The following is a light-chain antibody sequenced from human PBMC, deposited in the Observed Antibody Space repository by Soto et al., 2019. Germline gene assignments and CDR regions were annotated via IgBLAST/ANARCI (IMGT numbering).Light chain of an antibody. V-gene: IGLV2-14*01. CDR3: SSYTSTSVV. CDR1: SSDVGAYNY. CDR2: DVS. J-gene: IGLJ2*01. Sequence: QSALTQPASVSGSPGQSITISCSGTSSDVGAYNYVSWYQQYPGKAPKLMIYDVSNRPSGVSNRFSGSKSGNTASLTISGLQAEDEADYFCSSYTSTSVVFGGGTKLTVL.